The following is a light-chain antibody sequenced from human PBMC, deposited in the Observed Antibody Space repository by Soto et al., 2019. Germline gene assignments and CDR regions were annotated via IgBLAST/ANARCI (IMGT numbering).Light chain of an antibody. CDR2: VSD. CDR1: SSNIGGNP. CDR3: AAWDDGLNGLV. V-gene: IGLV1-44*01. J-gene: IGLJ2*01. Sequence: QSVPTQPPSMSGTPGQRVVISCSGSSSNIGGNPVNWYQQLPGTAPKLLIYVSDQRPSGVPDRFSPSKSGTSASLAISGLQSADEANDFCAAWDDGLNGLVFGGGTKLTVL.